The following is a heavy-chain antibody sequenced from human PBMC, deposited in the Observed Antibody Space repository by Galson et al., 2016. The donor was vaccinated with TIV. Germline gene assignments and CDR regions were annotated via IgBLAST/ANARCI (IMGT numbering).Heavy chain of an antibody. V-gene: IGHV3-30-3*01. CDR2: ISYDGSN. CDR1: GFTFSSYP. D-gene: IGHD1-14*01. Sequence: SLRLSCAASGFTFSSYPMNWVRQAPGKGLEWVAVISYDGSNNADSVEGRFTISRDKSKNTLYLQMNSLRAEDTAVYYCARTLTSYYFDYWGQGTLVTVSS. CDR3: ARTLTSYYFDY. J-gene: IGHJ4*02.